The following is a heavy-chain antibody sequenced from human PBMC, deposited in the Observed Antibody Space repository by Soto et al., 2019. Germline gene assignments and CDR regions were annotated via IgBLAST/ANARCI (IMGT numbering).Heavy chain of an antibody. CDR1: RFTFSDYA. J-gene: IGHJ4*02. Sequence: QVQLVESGGGVVQPGKSLRLSCAASRFTFSDYAMHWVRQAPGKGLEWVALISHDGSNDYYADPVKGRFTISRDNSKNTLYLQMNSLRAADTAVYFCARDVGRDYYDSRGATVGYFDYWGQGALVTVSS. CDR3: ARDVGRDYYDSRGATVGYFDY. CDR2: ISHDGSND. V-gene: IGHV3-30-3*01. D-gene: IGHD3-22*01.